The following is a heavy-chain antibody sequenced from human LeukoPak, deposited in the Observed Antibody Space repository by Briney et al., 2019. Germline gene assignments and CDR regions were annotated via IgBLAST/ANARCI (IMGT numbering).Heavy chain of an antibody. Sequence: GGSLRLSCAASGFTFSSYDMHWVRQATGKGLEWVSAIGTAGDTYYPGSVKGRFTISRENAKNSLYLQMNSLRAGDTAVCYCVRAHLSWHFDYWGQGTLVTVSS. CDR2: IGTAGDT. D-gene: IGHD6-13*01. CDR1: GFTFSSYD. CDR3: VRAHLSWHFDY. J-gene: IGHJ4*02. V-gene: IGHV3-13*01.